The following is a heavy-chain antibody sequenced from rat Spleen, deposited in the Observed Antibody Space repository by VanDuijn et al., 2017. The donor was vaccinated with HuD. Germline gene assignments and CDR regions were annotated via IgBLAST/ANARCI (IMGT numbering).Heavy chain of an antibody. CDR1: GFNFNDYW. Sequence: EVRLVESGGGLVQPGRSLKLSCAASGFNFNDYWMGWVRQAPTKGLEWVASISPSGGGTHYRDSVKGRFTISRDNAQNTLYLQMSKLGSEDTAIYYCVREELGVRDWGQGVMVTVSS. V-gene: IGHV4-2*01. CDR2: ISPSGGGT. D-gene: IGHD4-3*01. CDR3: VREELGVRD. J-gene: IGHJ2*01.